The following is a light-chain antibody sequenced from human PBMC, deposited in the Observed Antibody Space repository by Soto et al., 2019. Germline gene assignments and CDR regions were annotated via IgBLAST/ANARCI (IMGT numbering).Light chain of an antibody. CDR1: SSNIGNNY. V-gene: IGLV1-51*02. CDR3: GTWDSSRVV. CDR2: ENN. Sequence: QAVVTQPPSVSAAPGQKVTISCSGSSSNIGNNYVSWYQQLPGTAPKLLIYENNKRPSGIPDRFSGSKSGTSATLGITGLQTGDEADYYCGTWDSSRVVFGGGTKLTVL. J-gene: IGLJ2*01.